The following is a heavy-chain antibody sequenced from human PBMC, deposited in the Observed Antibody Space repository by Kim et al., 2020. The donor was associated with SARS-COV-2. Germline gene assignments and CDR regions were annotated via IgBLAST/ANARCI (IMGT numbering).Heavy chain of an antibody. J-gene: IGHJ6*02. D-gene: IGHD3-22*01. Sequence: DSVKGRFTNTRDDAKNSLYLQMNSVGAEDTAVYYCARGGGEYYYDRGGMDVWGQGTTVTVSS. CDR3: ARGGGEYYYDRGGMDV. V-gene: IGHV3-21*01.